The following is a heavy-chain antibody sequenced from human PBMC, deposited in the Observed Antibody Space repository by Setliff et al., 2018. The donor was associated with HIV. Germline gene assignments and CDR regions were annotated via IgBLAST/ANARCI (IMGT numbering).Heavy chain of an antibody. CDR1: GVSISNYY. J-gene: IGHJ4*02. Sequence: SETLSLTCTVSGVSISNYYWSWIRQPPGKGLEWIGYMYYSGNTNYNPSLKSRVTISVDTSKSQFSLKLNSVTAADTAVYYCARDQSDRFYWGQGALVT. CDR3: ARDQSDRFY. V-gene: IGHV4-59*01. CDR2: MYYSGNT.